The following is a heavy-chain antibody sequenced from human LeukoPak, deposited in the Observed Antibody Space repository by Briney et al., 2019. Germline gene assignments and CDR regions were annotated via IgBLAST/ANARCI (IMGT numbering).Heavy chain of an antibody. D-gene: IGHD6-13*01. CDR2: IIPIFGTA. Sequence: SVKVSCKASGGPFSSYAISWVRQAPGQGLEWMGGIIPIFGTANYAQKFQGRVTITADESTSTAYMELSSLRSEDTAVYYCATQGRGEQLVEYYFDYWGQGTLVTVSS. CDR3: ATQGRGEQLVEYYFDY. V-gene: IGHV1-69*13. J-gene: IGHJ4*02. CDR1: GGPFSSYA.